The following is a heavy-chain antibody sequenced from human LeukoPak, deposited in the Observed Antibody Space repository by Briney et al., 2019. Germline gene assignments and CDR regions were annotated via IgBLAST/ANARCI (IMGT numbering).Heavy chain of an antibody. CDR1: GGSISSYY. CDR2: IYSSGGT. J-gene: IGHJ3*02. V-gene: IGHV4-59*01. Sequence: SETLSLTCTVSGGSISSYYWTWIRHPPGKGREWIGYIYSSGGTTYNPSLKSRVTISVDTSKNQFSLKLSSVTAADTAVYYCARGGIPTYYDILTGYYSHDAFDIWGQGTMVTVSS. D-gene: IGHD3-9*01. CDR3: ARGGIPTYYDILTGYYSHDAFDI.